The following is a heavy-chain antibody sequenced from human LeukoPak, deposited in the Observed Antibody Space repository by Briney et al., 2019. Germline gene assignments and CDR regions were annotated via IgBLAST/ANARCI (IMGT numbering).Heavy chain of an antibody. CDR2: IRHDGSEK. D-gene: IGHD1-14*01. Sequence: GGTLRLSCAASGFTFSSYGMSWVRQAPGKGLEWVANIRHDGSEKYYVDSVKGRFTISRDNAENSLYLQMNSLRAEDTAIYFCASRTRGDYWGQGTLVTVSS. CDR3: ASRTRGDY. J-gene: IGHJ4*02. V-gene: IGHV3-7*01. CDR1: GFTFSSYG.